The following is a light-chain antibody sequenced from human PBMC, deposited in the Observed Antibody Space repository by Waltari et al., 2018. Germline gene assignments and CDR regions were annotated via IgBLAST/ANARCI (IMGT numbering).Light chain of an antibody. V-gene: IGLV2-23*02. CDR1: SANVGRYSL. CDR3: CAFAGRGFYV. CDR2: EVS. J-gene: IGLJ1*01. Sequence: SALPQPASVSGSPGQSITISCTETSANVGRYSLLSWYQRHPGGAPKLLIYEVSERPSGVSIRFSGSKSGKTASLTISGLQPEDEADYYCCAFAGRGFYVFGTGTQVTVL.